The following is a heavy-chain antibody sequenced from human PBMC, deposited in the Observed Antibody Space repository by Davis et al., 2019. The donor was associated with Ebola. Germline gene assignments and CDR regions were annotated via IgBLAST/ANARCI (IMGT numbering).Heavy chain of an antibody. J-gene: IGHJ6*02. CDR2: INAGNGNT. Sequence: AASVKVSCKASGYTFTSYAMHWVRQAPGQRLEWMGWINAGNGNTKYSQKFQGRVTITRDTSASTAYMELSSLRSEDTAVYYCARFLGVTGYKIRGEVYYYGMDVWGQGTTVTVSS. CDR3: ARFLGVTGYKIRGEVYYYGMDV. D-gene: IGHD3-9*01. CDR1: GYTFTSYA. V-gene: IGHV1-3*01.